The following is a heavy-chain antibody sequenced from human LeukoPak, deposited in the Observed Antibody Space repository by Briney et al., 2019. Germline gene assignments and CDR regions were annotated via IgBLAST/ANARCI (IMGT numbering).Heavy chain of an antibody. CDR2: IYYSGST. V-gene: IGHV4-59*01. D-gene: IGHD1-26*01. Sequence: SETLSLTCTVSGASISTYYWSWIRQPPGKGLEWIGYIYYSGSTNYNPSLKSRLTISVDTSKNQFSLKLNSVTATDTAVYYCARTGGSFYFYYYMDVWGKGTTVTVSS. CDR1: GASISTYY. CDR3: ARTGGSFYFYYYMDV. J-gene: IGHJ6*03.